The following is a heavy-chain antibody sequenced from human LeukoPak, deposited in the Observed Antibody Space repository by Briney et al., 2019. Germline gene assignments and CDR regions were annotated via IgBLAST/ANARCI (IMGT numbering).Heavy chain of an antibody. CDR3: AKGPKQLVFVRGYYFDD. D-gene: IGHD6-13*01. J-gene: IGHJ4*02. CDR1: GFTFEDYA. CDR2: ISWNSDSI. V-gene: IGHV3-9*01. Sequence: GGSLRLSCAVSGFTFEDYAMHWVRQVPGKGLEWVSGISWNSDSIGYGDSVKGRFTISRDNAKNSLYLQMNSLRIEDTAVFYCAKGPKQLVFVRGYYFDDWGQGTLVTVSS.